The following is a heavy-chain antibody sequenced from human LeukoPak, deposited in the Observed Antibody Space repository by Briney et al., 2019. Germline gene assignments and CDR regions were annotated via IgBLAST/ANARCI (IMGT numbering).Heavy chain of an antibody. V-gene: IGHV3-7*03. CDR2: IKQDGSEK. J-gene: IGHJ4*02. Sequence: GGSLRLSCAASGFTFSSYWMSWVRQAPGKGLEWVANIKQDGSEKYYVDSVKGRFTISRDNAKNSLYLQMNSLRAEDTAVYYCARDRLTYYYGSGPEVYWGQGTLVTVSS. CDR3: ARDRLTYYYGSGPEVY. D-gene: IGHD3-10*01. CDR1: GFTFSSYW.